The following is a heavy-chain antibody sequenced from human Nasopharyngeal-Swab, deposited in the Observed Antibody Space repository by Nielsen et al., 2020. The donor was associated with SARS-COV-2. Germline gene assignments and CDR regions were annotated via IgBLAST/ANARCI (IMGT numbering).Heavy chain of an antibody. D-gene: IGHD6-19*01. CDR1: GYTFTSYY. CDR3: AREPRPGIAVAGKGNWFDP. CDR2: INPSGGST. J-gene: IGHJ5*02. Sequence: ASVKVSCKASGYTFTSYYMHWVRQAPAQGLEWMGIINPSGGSTSYAQKFQGRVTMTRDTSTSTVYMELSSLRSEDTAVYYCAREPRPGIAVAGKGNWFDPWGQGTLVTVSS. V-gene: IGHV1-46*01.